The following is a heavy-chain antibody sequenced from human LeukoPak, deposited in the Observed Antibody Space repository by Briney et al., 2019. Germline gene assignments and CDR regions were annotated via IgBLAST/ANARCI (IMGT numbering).Heavy chain of an antibody. CDR2: IHGSGSI. J-gene: IGHJ4*02. V-gene: IGHV4-4*07. CDR3: ARCRDLYYLEY. CDR1: GDSFSSYY. Sequence: PSGTLSLTCTVSGDSFSSYYWSWVRQPAGKGLEWIGRIHGSGSINYNPSLQSRVTMSVDTPKNQFSLRLSSVTAADTAVYYCARCRDLYYLEYWGQGTLVTVSS.